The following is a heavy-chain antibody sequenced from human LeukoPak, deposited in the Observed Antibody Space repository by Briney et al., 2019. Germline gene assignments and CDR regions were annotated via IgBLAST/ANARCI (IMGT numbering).Heavy chain of an antibody. CDR3: ARDRRASGYSYGHNWFDP. CDR1: GFTFDDYG. Sequence: PGGSLRLSCAASGFTFDDYGMSWVRQAPGKGLEWVSYISSSGSTIYYADSVKGRFTISRDNAKNSLYLQMNSLRAEDTAVYYCARDRRASGYSYGHNWFDPWGQGTLVTASS. CDR2: ISSSGSTI. V-gene: IGHV3-11*04. D-gene: IGHD5-18*01. J-gene: IGHJ5*02.